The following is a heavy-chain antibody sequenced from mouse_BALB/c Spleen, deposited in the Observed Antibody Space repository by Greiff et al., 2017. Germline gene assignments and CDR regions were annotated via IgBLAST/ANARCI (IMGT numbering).Heavy chain of an antibody. V-gene: IGHV3-8*02. Sequence: EVKLVESGPSLVKPSQTLSLTCSVTGDSITSGYWNWIRKFPGNKLEYMGYISYSGSTYYNPSLKSRISITRDTSKNQYYLQLNSVTTEDTATYYCARCVTTVDYFDYWGQGTTLTVSS. CDR3: ARCVTTVDYFDY. CDR1: GDSITSGY. CDR2: ISYSGST. J-gene: IGHJ2*01. D-gene: IGHD1-1*01.